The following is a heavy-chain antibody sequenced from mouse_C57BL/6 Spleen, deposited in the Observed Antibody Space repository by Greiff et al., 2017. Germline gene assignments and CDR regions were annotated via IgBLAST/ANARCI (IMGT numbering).Heavy chain of an antibody. Sequence: VQLQQSGAELVRPGASVTLSCKASGYTFTDYEMHWVKQTPVHGLEWIGAIDPETGGTAYNQKFKGKAILTADKSSSPAYMELRSLTSEDSAVYYCTRGGYYGNYGYFDVWGTGTTVTVSS. CDR1: GYTFTDYE. CDR3: TRGGYYGNYGYFDV. CDR2: IDPETGGT. D-gene: IGHD2-1*01. V-gene: IGHV1-15*01. J-gene: IGHJ1*03.